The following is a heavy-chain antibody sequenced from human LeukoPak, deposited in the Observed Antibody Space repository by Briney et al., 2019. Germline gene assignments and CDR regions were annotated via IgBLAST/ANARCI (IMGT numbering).Heavy chain of an antibody. CDR2: INWNGGST. D-gene: IGHD3-22*01. CDR1: GFTFDDYG. Sequence: GGSLRRSCAASGFTFDDYGMSWVRQAPGKGLEWVSGINWNGGSTGYADSVKGRFTISRDNAKNSLYLQMNSLRAEDTALYYCAREGYYDSSGGFDYWGQGTLVTVSS. J-gene: IGHJ4*02. CDR3: AREGYYDSSGGFDY. V-gene: IGHV3-20*04.